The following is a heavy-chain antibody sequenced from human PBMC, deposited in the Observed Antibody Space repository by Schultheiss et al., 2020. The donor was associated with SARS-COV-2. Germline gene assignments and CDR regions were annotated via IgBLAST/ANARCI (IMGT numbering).Heavy chain of an antibody. CDR2: ISYDGNDK. CDR1: GFTFSNYA. J-gene: IGHJ4*02. CDR3: AKDGAYYDIMTGTSRRGLFDS. Sequence: GGSLRLSCAASGFTFSNYAVSWVRRAPGKGLEWLSFISYDGNDKYYGDSVKGRFSISRDNSKNTVSLQMNSLTPEDTALYYCAKDGAYYDIMTGTSRRGLFDSWGQGTLVTVSS. V-gene: IGHV3-30*18. D-gene: IGHD3-9*01.